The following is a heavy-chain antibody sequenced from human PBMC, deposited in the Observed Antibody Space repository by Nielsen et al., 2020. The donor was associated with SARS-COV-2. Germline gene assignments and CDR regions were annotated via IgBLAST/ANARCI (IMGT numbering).Heavy chain of an antibody. Sequence: SETLSLTCTVPGGSISSYYWSWIRQPPGKGLEWIGYIYYSGSTNYNPSLKSRVTISVDTSKNQFSLKLSSVTAADTAVYYCARFTYYYDSSGYYFPDDAFDIWGQGTMVTVSS. D-gene: IGHD3-22*01. CDR3: ARFTYYYDSSGYYFPDDAFDI. V-gene: IGHV4-59*01. J-gene: IGHJ3*02. CDR2: IYYSGST. CDR1: GGSISSYY.